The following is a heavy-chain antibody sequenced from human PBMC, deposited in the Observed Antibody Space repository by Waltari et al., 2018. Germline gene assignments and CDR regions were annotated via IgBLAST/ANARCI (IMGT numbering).Heavy chain of an antibody. CDR2: ISSSSSYI. J-gene: IGHJ4*02. CDR3: ARDEVAGRGF. V-gene: IGHV3-21*01. Sequence: EVQLVESGGGLVKPGGSLRLSCAASGFTFSSSSMNWVRQAPGKGLEWVSSISSSSSYIYYADSVKGRFTISRDNAKNSLYLQMNSLRAEDTAVYYCARDEVAGRGFWGQGTLVTVSS. D-gene: IGHD6-19*01. CDR1: GFTFSSSS.